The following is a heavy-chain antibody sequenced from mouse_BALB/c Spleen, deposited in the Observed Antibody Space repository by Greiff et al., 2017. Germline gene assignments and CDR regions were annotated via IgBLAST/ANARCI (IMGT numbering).Heavy chain of an antibody. CDR2: ISSGGST. D-gene: IGHD2-4*01. CDR1: GFTFSSYA. CDR3: ARGRGLRREAWFAY. Sequence: EVKLVESGGGLVKPGGSLKLSCAASGFTFSSYAMSWVRQTPEKRLEWVASISSGGSTYYPDSVKGRFTISRDNAKNTLYLQMSSLKSEDTAMYYCARGRGLRREAWFAYWGQGTLVTVSA. J-gene: IGHJ3*01. V-gene: IGHV5-6-5*01.